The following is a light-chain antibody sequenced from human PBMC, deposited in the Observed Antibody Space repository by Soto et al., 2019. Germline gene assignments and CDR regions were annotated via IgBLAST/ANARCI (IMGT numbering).Light chain of an antibody. V-gene: IGKV3-20*01. J-gene: IGKJ1*01. Sequence: EIVLTQSPGTLSLSPGDRATLSCRASQSLVGRYLAWYQQKSGQAPRLLIFRASSRATGIPEMFSGGGSGTDFTLTISRLEPEDFAVYYCQQYGDSLAWTFGQGTKVEIK. CDR1: QSLVGRY. CDR3: QQYGDSLAWT. CDR2: RAS.